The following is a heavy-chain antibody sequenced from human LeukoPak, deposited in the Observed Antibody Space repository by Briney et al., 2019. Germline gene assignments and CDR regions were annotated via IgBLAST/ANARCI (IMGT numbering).Heavy chain of an antibody. D-gene: IGHD6-19*01. Sequence: GESLKISCKVSGYSFTSYWIGWVRRMPGKGLEWMGIIYPADSDTRYSPSFQGQVTISADTSTRTAYLQWSSLKASDTAMYYCVRHPRIAVAGTQYYYFYMDVWGKGTTVTVSS. V-gene: IGHV5-51*01. J-gene: IGHJ6*03. CDR3: VRHPRIAVAGTQYYYFYMDV. CDR2: IYPADSDT. CDR1: GYSFTSYW.